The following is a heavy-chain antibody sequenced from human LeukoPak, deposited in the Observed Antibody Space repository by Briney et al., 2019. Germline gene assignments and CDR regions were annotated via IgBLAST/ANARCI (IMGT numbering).Heavy chain of an antibody. V-gene: IGHV3-23*01. D-gene: IGHD6-13*01. CDR2: ISGSGGST. CDR1: GFTLTSYG. J-gene: IGHJ4*02. CDR3: AKDVRQQLVPLRFDY. Sequence: GGSLRLSCPASGFTLTSYGMSWVRQAPGKGLEWVSAISGSGGSTYYADSVKGRFTISRDNSKNTLYLQMNSLRAEDTAVYYCAKDVRQQLVPLRFDYWGQGTLVTVSS.